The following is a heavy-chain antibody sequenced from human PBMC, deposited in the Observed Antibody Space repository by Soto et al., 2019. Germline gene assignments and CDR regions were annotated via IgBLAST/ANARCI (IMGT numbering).Heavy chain of an antibody. CDR1: GFAFSSYS. V-gene: IGHV3-21*01. J-gene: IGHJ6*03. D-gene: IGHD3-16*01. CDR3: ARAGGDGNPDYYYDYMDV. CDR2: VGSSSGYI. Sequence: EVQLVESGGGLVKPGGSLRLSCAASGFAFSSYSMNWVRQAPGKGLEWVSSVGSSSGYIYYADSVKGRFTLSRDNAKNSRFLEMNSLRAEDTAVYYCARAGGDGNPDYYYDYMDVWGKGTTVTVSS.